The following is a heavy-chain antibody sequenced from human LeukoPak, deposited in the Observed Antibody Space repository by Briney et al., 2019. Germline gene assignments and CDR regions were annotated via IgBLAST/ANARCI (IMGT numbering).Heavy chain of an antibody. D-gene: IGHD6-13*01. CDR3: ARVFSDSSSWYPSLHNWFDP. V-gene: IGHV1-2*02. CDR2: INPNSGGT. J-gene: IGHJ5*02. Sequence: ASVKVSCKASGYTFTGYYMHWVRQAPGQGLEWMGWINPNSGGTNYAQKFQGRVTMTRDTSISTAYMELSRLRSDDTAVYYCARVFSDSSSWYPSLHNWFDPWGQGTLVTVSS. CDR1: GYTFTGYY.